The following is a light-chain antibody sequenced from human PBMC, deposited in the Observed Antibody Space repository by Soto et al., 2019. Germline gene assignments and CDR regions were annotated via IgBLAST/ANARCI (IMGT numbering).Light chain of an antibody. CDR1: QNIAIY. CDR3: QQRADWPWT. V-gene: IGKV3-11*01. J-gene: IGKJ1*01. Sequence: IVLTQSPATLSFSPGERATLSCRASQNIAIYLAWYQQKSGQSPRLLIYDPFNRAPGIPDRFSGSGSGTDFTLTISSLEPEDFAVYYCQQRADWPWTFGQGTTVEIK. CDR2: DPF.